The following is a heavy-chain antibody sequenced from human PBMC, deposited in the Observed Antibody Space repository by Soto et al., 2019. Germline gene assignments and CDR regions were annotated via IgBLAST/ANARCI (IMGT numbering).Heavy chain of an antibody. CDR2: IYHSGST. D-gene: IGHD4-4*01. Sequence: TLSLTCAVSGGASSSGGYSWSWIRQPPGKGLEWIGYIYHSGSTYYNPSLKSRVTISVDRSKNQFSLKLSSVTAADTAVYYCARDDDYMGFDYWGQGTLVTVSS. CDR3: ARDDDYMGFDY. J-gene: IGHJ4*02. CDR1: GGASSSGGYS. V-gene: IGHV4-30-2*01.